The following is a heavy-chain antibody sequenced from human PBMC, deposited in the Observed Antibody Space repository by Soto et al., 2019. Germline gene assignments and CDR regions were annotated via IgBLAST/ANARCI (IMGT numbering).Heavy chain of an antibody. CDR2: IYHSGST. CDR1: GGSFSGYY. Sequence: QVQLQQWGAGLLKPSETLSLTCAVYGGSFSGYYWSWIRQPPGKGLEWIGYIYHSGSTYYNPSLKSRVTISVDRSKNQFSLKLSSVTAADTAVYYCARGPTVTPGGVDYWGQGTLVTVSS. D-gene: IGHD4-17*01. J-gene: IGHJ4*02. CDR3: ARGPTVTPGGVDY. V-gene: IGHV4-34*01.